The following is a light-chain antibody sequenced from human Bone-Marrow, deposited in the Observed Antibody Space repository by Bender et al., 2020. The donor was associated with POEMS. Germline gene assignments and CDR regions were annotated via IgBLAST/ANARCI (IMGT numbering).Light chain of an antibody. V-gene: IGLV3-1*01. CDR3: QAWDTSTSV. CDR1: VFPNQF. Sequence: ARITCSGHVFPNQFAYWYQQKPGQAPVLVMHSDSERPSGIPERFSGSNSRNTATLTISGTQAVDEADYYCQAWDTSTSVFGTGTKVTVL. J-gene: IGLJ1*01. CDR2: SDS.